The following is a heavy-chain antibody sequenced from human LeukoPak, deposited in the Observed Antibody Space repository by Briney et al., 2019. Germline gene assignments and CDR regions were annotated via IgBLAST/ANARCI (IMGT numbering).Heavy chain of an antibody. CDR3: ARERHLYYYYGMDV. Sequence: GGSLRLSCAASGFTFSSYGMHWVRQAPGKGLEWVAVIWYDGSNKYYADSVKGRFTISRDNSKNTLYLRMNSLRAEDTAVYYCARERHLYYYYGMDVWGQGTTVTVSS. V-gene: IGHV3-33*01. CDR2: IWYDGSNK. J-gene: IGHJ6*02. CDR1: GFTFSSYG. D-gene: IGHD6-25*01.